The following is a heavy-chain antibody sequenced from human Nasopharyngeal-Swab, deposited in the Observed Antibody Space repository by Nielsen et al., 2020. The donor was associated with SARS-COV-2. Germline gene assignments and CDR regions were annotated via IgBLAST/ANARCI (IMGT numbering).Heavy chain of an antibody. D-gene: IGHD4-17*01. J-gene: IGHJ4*02. CDR2: INAGNGNT. CDR1: GYTFTSYA. CDR3: ARSVDYGDYFDY. V-gene: IGHV1-3*01. Sequence: ASVKVSCKASGYTFTSYAMHWVRQAPGQRLEWMGWINAGNGNTKYSQKFQGRVTITRDTSASTAYMELSSLRSEDTAVYYCARSVDYGDYFDYWGQGTLVTVSS.